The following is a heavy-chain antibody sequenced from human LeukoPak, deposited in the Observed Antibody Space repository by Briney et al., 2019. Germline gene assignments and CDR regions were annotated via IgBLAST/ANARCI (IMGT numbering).Heavy chain of an antibody. CDR2: ISYDGSNK. CDR1: GFTFKRNG. D-gene: IGHD2-15*01. CDR3: AKDPAVGGSCYYYGMDV. J-gene: IGHJ6*02. V-gene: IGHV3-30*18. Sequence: PGGSLRLSCAASGFTFKRNGMHWVRQTPGRGLEWVAVISYDGSNKYYTDSVRGRFTISRDNSKNTLYLQMNSLRAEDTAVYYCAKDPAVGGSCYYYGMDVWGQGTTVTVSS.